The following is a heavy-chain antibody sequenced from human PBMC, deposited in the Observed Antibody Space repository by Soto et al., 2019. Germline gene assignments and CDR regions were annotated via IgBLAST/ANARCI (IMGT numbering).Heavy chain of an antibody. V-gene: IGHV4-59*08. J-gene: IGHJ4*02. CDR2: IYYSGST. CDR3: ARHATGGTYPLDY. D-gene: IGHD1-26*01. Sequence: SETLSLTCTVSGGSISSYYWSWIRQPPGKGLEWIGYIYYSGSTNYNPSLQSRVTMSVDTSRNQFSLKLSSVTAADTAVYYCARHATGGTYPLDYWGQGILVTVSS. CDR1: GGSISSYY.